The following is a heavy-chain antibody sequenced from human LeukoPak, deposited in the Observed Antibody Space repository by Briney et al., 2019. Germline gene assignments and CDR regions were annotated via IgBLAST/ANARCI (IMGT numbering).Heavy chain of an antibody. D-gene: IGHD5-24*01. J-gene: IGHJ2*01. CDR2: VNPNSGDT. V-gene: IGHV1-2*02. Sequence: ASVKVSCKASGYTFAGYSTHWVRQAPGQGLEWIGCVNPNSGDTRYAQKFQGRVTVTRDTSISAAYMDLSSLRSDDTAVYYCAKARGWQHMYCNFDLWGRGTLVTVPS. CDR3: AKARGWQHMYCNFDL. CDR1: GYTFAGYS.